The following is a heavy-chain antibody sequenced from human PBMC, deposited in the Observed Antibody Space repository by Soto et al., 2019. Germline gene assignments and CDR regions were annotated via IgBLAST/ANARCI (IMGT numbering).Heavy chain of an antibody. Sequence: EVHLVESGGGVVQPGGSLRLSCVASGFTFSRHWLHWVRQVPGKGPVWVSRINNDGTTTAYADSVKGRFSISRDNADNTLFLKMNNLRAEDTGVYYCAAERAEARGYSYGRTLDDWGQGSLVAVSS. J-gene: IGHJ4*02. V-gene: IGHV3-74*01. CDR1: GFTFSRHW. D-gene: IGHD5-18*01. CDR3: AAERAEARGYSYGRTLDD. CDR2: INNDGTTT.